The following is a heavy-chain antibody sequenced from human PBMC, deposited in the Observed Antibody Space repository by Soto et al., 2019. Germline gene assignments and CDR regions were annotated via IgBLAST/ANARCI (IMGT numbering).Heavy chain of an antibody. CDR3: VRPGCSGHSAHFDY. CDR2: IYPGDSDT. CDR1: GYTFTSYW. D-gene: IGHD6-19*01. Sequence: GESLKISYKGSGYTFTSYWIGWVRQMSGKGLEWMGIIYPGDSDTRYSPSFQGQVTISADKSINTAYLQWNSLKASDSARYYCVRPGCSGHSAHFDYWGQGTLVT. V-gene: IGHV5-51*01. J-gene: IGHJ4*02.